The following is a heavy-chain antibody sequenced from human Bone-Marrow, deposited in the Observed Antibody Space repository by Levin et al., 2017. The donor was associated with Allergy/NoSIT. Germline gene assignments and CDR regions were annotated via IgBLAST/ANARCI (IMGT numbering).Heavy chain of an antibody. V-gene: IGHV3-72*01. D-gene: IGHD1/OR15-1a*01. J-gene: IGHJ4*02. CDR3: ARTDSGPSQTPGLRDFDF. CDR2: SRDKARSHST. Sequence: TGGSLRLSCTVSGFILSDHYIDWVRQAPGKGLEWVARSRDKARSHSTSYAASVRGRFILSRDDSKNIVFLQMNSLRTGDTAIYYCARTDSGPSQTPGLRDFDFWGQGALVSVSS. CDR1: GFILSDHY.